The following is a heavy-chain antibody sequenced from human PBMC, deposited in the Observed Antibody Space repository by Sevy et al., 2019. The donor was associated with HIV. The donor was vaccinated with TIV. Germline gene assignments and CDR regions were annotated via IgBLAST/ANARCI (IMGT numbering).Heavy chain of an antibody. CDR1: GFTFSNAW. CDR3: TTDTAGDYDSSGYYYVAGSFSLFDY. D-gene: IGHD3-22*01. V-gene: IGHV3-15*01. CDR2: IKSKTDGGTT. Sequence: GGSLRLSCAASGFTFSNAWMSWVRQAPGKGLEWVGRIKSKTDGGTTDYAAPVKGRFTISRVDSKNTLYLQMNSLKTADTAVYYCTTDTAGDYDSSGYYYVAGSFSLFDYWGQGTLVTVSS. J-gene: IGHJ4*02.